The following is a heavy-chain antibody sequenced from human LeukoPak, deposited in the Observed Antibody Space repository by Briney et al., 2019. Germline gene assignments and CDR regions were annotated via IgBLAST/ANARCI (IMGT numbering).Heavy chain of an antibody. D-gene: IGHD6-13*01. V-gene: IGHV3-7*04. Sequence: GGSLRLSCVASGFTFSSYWMTWVRQTPGKGLECVANIKQDGREKYYVDSVKGRFTISRDNAKNSLYLQMNSLRDEDTAVYYCARVLSGSWYFDYWGQGTLVTVSS. CDR3: ARVLSGSWYFDY. CDR1: GFTFSSYW. CDR2: IKQDGREK. J-gene: IGHJ4*02.